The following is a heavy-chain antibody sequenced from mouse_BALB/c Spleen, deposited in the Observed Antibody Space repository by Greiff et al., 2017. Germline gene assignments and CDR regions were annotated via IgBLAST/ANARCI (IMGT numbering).Heavy chain of an antibody. D-gene: IGHD6-1*01. J-gene: IGHJ2*01. CDR3: ARSVRTSFDY. CDR1: GFTFTSFG. V-gene: IGHV5-17*02. CDR2: ISSGSSTT. Sequence: EVQLVESGGGLVQPGGSRKLSCAASGFTFTSFGMHWVRQAPEKGLEWVAYISSGSSTTYYADTVKGRFTISGDNPKNTLFLQMTSLRSEDTAMYYCARSVRTSFDYWGQGTTLTVSS.